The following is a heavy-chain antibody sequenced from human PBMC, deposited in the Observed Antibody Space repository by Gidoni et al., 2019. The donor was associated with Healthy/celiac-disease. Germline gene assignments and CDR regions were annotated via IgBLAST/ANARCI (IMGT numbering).Heavy chain of an antibody. CDR3: AKEVFGYSGYDFFTFDY. V-gene: IGHV3-30*18. CDR2: ISYDGSNK. Sequence: QVQLVESGGGVVQPGGSLNLPCAASGFTFSHFGMHWVRQAPGKGLGGVAVISYDGSNKYYADSVKGRFTISRDNSKNTLYLQMNSLRAEDTAVYYCAKEVFGYSGYDFFTFDYWGQGTLVTVSS. D-gene: IGHD5-12*01. J-gene: IGHJ4*02. CDR1: GFTFSHFG.